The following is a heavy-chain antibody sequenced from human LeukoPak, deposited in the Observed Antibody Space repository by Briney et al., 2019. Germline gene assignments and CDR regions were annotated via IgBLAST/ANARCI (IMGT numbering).Heavy chain of an antibody. CDR3: ARDGDTAMVSDYFDY. CDR2: INPNSGGT. Sequence: ASVKVSCKASGYTFTGYYMHWVRQAPGQGLEWMGRINPNSGGTNYAQKFQGRVTMTRDTSISTAYMELSRLGSDDTAVYYCARDGDTAMVSDYFDYWGQGTLVTVSS. V-gene: IGHV1-2*06. CDR1: GYTFTGYY. D-gene: IGHD5-18*01. J-gene: IGHJ4*02.